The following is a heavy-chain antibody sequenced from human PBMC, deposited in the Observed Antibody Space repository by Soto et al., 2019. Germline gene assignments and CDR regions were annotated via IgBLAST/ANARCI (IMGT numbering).Heavy chain of an antibody. V-gene: IGHV1-18*01. D-gene: IGHD1-1*01. CDR1: GYGFTTYG. CDR2: ISAHNGNT. CDR3: ARGRYGDY. Sequence: QVHLVQSGAEVKTPGASVKVSCKGSGYGFTTYGITWVLQAPGQGLEWMAWISAHNGNTNYAQKLQGRVTVTRDTSTSTAYMELRSLRSDDTAVYYCARGRYGDYWGQGALVTVSS. J-gene: IGHJ4*02.